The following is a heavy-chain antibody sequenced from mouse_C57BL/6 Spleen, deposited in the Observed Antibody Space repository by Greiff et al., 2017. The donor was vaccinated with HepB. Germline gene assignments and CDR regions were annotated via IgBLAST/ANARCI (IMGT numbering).Heavy chain of an antibody. D-gene: IGHD2-1*01. CDR2: IYPGSGNT. J-gene: IGHJ2*01. V-gene: IGHV1-66*01. Sequence: QVHVKQSGPELVKPGASVKISCKASGYSFTSYYIHWVKQRPGQGLEWIGWIYPGSGNTKYNEKFKGKATLTADTSSSTAYMQLSSLTSEDSAVYYCARRRNYEDYFDYWGQGTTLTVSS. CDR1: GYSFTSYY. CDR3: ARRRNYEDYFDY.